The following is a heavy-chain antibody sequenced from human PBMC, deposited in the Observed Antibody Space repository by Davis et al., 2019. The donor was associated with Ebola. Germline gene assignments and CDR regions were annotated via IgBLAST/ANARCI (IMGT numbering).Heavy chain of an antibody. D-gene: IGHD3-3*01. CDR2: INHSGST. J-gene: IGHJ6*03. CDR3: ARGTSITIYYYYMDV. CDR1: GGSFSGYY. Sequence: PSETLSLTCAVYGGSFSGYYWSWIRQPPGKGLEWIGEINHSGSTNYNPSLKSRVTISVDTSKNQFSLKLSSVTAADTAVYYCARGTSITIYYYYMDVWGKGTTVTVSS. V-gene: IGHV4-34*01.